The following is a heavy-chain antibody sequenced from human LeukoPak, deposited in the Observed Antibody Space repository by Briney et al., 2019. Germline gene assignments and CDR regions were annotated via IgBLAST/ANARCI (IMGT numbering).Heavy chain of an antibody. V-gene: IGHV3-66*03. D-gene: IGHD3-22*01. Sequence: PGVSLRLSCAASGFTVDSNYMSWVRQAPGKGLEWVSVTYSSGNTYYRDSVKGRFTISRDRSKNTLYLQMNSLNSEDTAVYYCAREGVYDSSGFDCWGQGTLVTVSS. J-gene: IGHJ4*02. CDR1: GFTVDSNY. CDR3: AREGVYDSSGFDC. CDR2: TYSSGNT.